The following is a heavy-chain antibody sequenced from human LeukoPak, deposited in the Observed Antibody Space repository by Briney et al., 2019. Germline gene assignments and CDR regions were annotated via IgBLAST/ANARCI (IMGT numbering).Heavy chain of an antibody. Sequence: GGSLRLSCAASGFTFSNYAMSWVRQAPGKGLEWVSAISGSGGVTYYADSVKGRFTISRDNSKNTLYLQVNSPRAADTAVYYCAKVQEMGTILPPFHYWGQGTLVTVSS. D-gene: IGHD5-24*01. J-gene: IGHJ4*02. CDR1: GFTFSNYA. V-gene: IGHV3-23*01. CDR2: ISGSGGVT. CDR3: AKVQEMGTILPPFHY.